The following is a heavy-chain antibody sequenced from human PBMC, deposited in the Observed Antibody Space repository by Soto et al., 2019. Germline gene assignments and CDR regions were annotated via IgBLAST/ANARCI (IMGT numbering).Heavy chain of an antibody. D-gene: IGHD3-10*01. CDR2: TIPVFNTA. Sequence: QVQLEQSGAEVKKPGSSVKVSCKASGGTLSDHGVAWLRQAPGQGLEWMGGTIPVFNTAKYAQKFQGRVTVTADKFTNIAYMELSSLRSEDTAFYFCARGVYGSGNCDTGPSAFDIWGQGTMVIVSS. V-gene: IGHV1-69*06. J-gene: IGHJ3*02. CDR3: ARGVYGSGNCDTGPSAFDI. CDR1: GGTLSDHG.